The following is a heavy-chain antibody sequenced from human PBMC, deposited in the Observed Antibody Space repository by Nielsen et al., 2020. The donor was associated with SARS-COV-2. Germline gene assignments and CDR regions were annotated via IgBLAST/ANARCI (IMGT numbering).Heavy chain of an antibody. J-gene: IGHJ5*02. Sequence: GESLKISCAASGFTSSSYDMHWVRQATGKGLEWVSAIGTAGDTYYPGSVKGRFTISRENAKNSLYLQMNSLRAEDTAVYYCARDNKWELPPGGWFDPWGQGTLVTVSS. D-gene: IGHD1-26*01. CDR1: GFTSSSYD. CDR3: ARDNKWELPPGGWFDP. CDR2: IGTAGDT. V-gene: IGHV3-13*01.